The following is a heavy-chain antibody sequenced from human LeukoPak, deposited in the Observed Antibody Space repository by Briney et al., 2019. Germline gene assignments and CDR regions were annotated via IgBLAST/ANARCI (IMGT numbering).Heavy chain of an antibody. D-gene: IGHD2-15*01. J-gene: IGHJ4*02. CDR1: GFTFSSYA. CDR3: ARGAVGYFDY. V-gene: IGHV3-30-3*01. Sequence: PGGSLRLSCAASGFTFSSYAMHWVRQAPGKGLERAAVISYDGSNKYYADSVKGRFTISRDNSKNTLYLQMNSLRAEDTAVYCCARGAVGYFDYWGQGTLVTVSS. CDR2: ISYDGSNK.